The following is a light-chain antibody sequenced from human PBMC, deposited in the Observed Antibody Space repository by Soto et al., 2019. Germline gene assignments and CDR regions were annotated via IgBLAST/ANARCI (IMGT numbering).Light chain of an antibody. CDR2: GNS. CDR3: ISYTNRQSYV. J-gene: IGLJ1*01. Sequence: QAVLTQPPSVSGAPGQRVTISCSGSSSNIGAGYDVNWYRQLPGTAPKLLIYGNSDRPSGVPDRFSGSQSGTSASLAITGLQAEDEADYYCISYTNRQSYVFGTGTKLTVL. V-gene: IGLV1-40*01. CDR1: SSNIGAGYD.